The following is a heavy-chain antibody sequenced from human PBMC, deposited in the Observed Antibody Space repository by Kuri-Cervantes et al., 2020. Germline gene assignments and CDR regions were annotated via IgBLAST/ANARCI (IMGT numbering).Heavy chain of an antibody. CDR2: IYYRGST. D-gene: IGHD3-22*01. Sequence: LRLSCTVSGGSICSCDYYWSWIRQPPGKGLEWIGYIYYRGSTYYNPSLKSRFTISVDTSKNQFSLKLSSVTAADTAVYYCARDGMYDSCGYPSYNWFDPWGQGTLVTVSS. V-gene: IGHV4-30-4*01. J-gene: IGHJ5*02. CDR1: GGSICSCDYY. CDR3: ARDGMYDSCGYPSYNWFDP.